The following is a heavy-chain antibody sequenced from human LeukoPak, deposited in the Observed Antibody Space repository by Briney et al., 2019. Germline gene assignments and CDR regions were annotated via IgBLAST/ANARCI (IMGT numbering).Heavy chain of an antibody. CDR2: ISAYNGNT. Sequence: ASVKVSCKASGYTFTSYAISWVRQAPGQGLEWMGWISAYNGNTNYAQKLQGRVTMTTDTSTSTAYMELRSLRSEDTAVYYCARDEASGSYNWFDPWGQGTLVTVSS. J-gene: IGHJ5*02. CDR3: ARDEASGSYNWFDP. V-gene: IGHV1-18*01. CDR1: GYTFTSYA. D-gene: IGHD1-26*01.